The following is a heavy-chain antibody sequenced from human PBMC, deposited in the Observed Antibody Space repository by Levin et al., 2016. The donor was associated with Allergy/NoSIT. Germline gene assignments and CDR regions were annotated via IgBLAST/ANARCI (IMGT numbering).Heavy chain of an antibody. CDR2: ISSSGSTI. CDR3: VRDSYYWTN. V-gene: IGHV3-48*03. Sequence: WIRQPPGKGLEWVSYISSSGSTIYYADSVKGRFTISRDNAKNSLYLQMNSLRAEDTAVYYCVRDSYYWTNWGQGTLVTSPQ. J-gene: IGHJ4*02. D-gene: IGHD2-8*01.